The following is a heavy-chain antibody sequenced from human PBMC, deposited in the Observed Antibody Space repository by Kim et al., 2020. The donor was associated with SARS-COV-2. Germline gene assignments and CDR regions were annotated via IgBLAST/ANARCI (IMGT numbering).Heavy chain of an antibody. CDR2: TYYRSKWYN. Sequence: SQTLSLTCAISGDSVSSNSAAWNWIRQSPSRGLEWLGRTYYRSKWYNDYAVSVKSRITINPDTSKNQFSPQLNSVTPEDTAVYYCARSTIWVDTAMVHAFDIWGQGTMVTVSS. J-gene: IGHJ3*02. CDR3: ARSTIWVDTAMVHAFDI. D-gene: IGHD5-18*01. V-gene: IGHV6-1*01. CDR1: GDSVSSNSAA.